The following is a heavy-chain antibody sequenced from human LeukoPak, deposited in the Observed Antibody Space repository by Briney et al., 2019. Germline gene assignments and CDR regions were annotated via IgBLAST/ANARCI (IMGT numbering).Heavy chain of an antibody. Sequence: SETLSLTCTVSGGSISSYYWSWIRQPPGKGLEWIAYLYYSGSTNYNPSLKSRVTMSVDTSENQFSLKLSSVTAADTAVYYCARDLIAAAGTGFDYWGQGTLVTVSS. CDR3: ARDLIAAAGTGFDY. CDR2: LYYSGST. J-gene: IGHJ4*02. CDR1: GGSISSYY. V-gene: IGHV4-59*01. D-gene: IGHD6-13*01.